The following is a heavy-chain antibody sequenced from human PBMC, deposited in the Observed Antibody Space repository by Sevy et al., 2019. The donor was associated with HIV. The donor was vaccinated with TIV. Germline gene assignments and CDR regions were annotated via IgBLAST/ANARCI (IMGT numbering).Heavy chain of an antibody. V-gene: IGHV4-59*01. CDR3: ARGLSGEHSPFDF. CDR1: GASIRSYY. J-gene: IGHJ4*01. Sequence: SETLSLTCNVSGASIRSYYWSWIRQPPGKGLEWIGFIYYSGGINYNPSLNSRVTISVDTSKNQFSLKLSSVTAADTAVYFCARGLSGEHSPFDFWGQGTLVTVSS. D-gene: IGHD1-26*01. CDR2: IYYSGGI.